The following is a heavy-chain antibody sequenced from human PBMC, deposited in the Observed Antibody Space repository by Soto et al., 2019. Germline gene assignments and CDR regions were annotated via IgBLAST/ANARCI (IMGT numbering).Heavy chain of an antibody. CDR1: GFSFSNCG. CDR3: VKGSEVARQELDY. V-gene: IGHV3-30*18. CDR2: ISFDGSDK. D-gene: IGHD2-15*01. J-gene: IGHJ4*02. Sequence: QVQLVESGGGVVQPGRSLRLSCAASGFSFSNCGMHWVRQAPGKGLEWVAAISFDGSDKYYLESVKGRFTISRDNSKNTLFLQKNSLRVEDTAVYYCVKGSEVARQELDYWGQGTLVTVSS.